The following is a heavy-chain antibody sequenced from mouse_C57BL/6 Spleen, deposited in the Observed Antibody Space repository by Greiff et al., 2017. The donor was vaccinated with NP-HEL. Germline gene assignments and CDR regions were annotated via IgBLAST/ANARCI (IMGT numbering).Heavy chain of an antibody. V-gene: IGHV8-12*01. Sequence: QVTLKVSGPGILQSSQTLSLSCSFSGFSLSTSGMGVSWIRQPSGKGLEWLAHLYWDDDKRYNPSLKSRLIISQDTSRNQVFLKSTSVDTADAATDYYARKGGYGSPFDYWGQGTTLTVSS. J-gene: IGHJ2*01. CDR1: GFSLSTSGMG. D-gene: IGHD1-1*01. CDR2: LYWDDDK. CDR3: ARKGGYGSPFDY.